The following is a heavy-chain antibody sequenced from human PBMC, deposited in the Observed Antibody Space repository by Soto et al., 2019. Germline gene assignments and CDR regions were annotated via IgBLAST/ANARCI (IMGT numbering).Heavy chain of an antibody. CDR3: AKGGQQPIHH. D-gene: IGHD6-13*01. Sequence: EVQLLESGGGLVQPGGSLTLSCAASGFAFSSSAMSWVRQAPGKGLEWVSAISGSGANTHYADSVKGRFTISRDNFKNSVYLQMNSLRAEATAGFYCAKGGQQPIHHWGQGTLLTVSA. J-gene: IGHJ1*01. CDR1: GFAFSSSA. V-gene: IGHV3-23*01. CDR2: ISGSGANT.